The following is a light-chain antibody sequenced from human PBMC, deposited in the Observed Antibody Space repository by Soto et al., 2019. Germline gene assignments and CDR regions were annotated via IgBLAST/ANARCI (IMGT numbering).Light chain of an antibody. J-gene: IGKJ4*01. Sequence: DIQMTQSPSSLSASVGDRVTITCQASHDIINHLRWIHQKPGEAPKLLIFDAFNLETRVPSRFSGSGSGTDFTLTISSLQPEDIATYYCQQYDNLPVTFGGGTKVEIK. V-gene: IGKV1-33*01. CDR1: HDIINH. CDR2: DAF. CDR3: QQYDNLPVT.